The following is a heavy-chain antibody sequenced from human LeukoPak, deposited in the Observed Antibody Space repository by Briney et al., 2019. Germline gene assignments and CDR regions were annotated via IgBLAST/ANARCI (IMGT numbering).Heavy chain of an antibody. CDR3: ARGSLDEGWFDP. J-gene: IGHJ5*02. CDR2: VNHSGST. D-gene: IGHD2-2*01. Sequence: SETLSLTCAVSGGSFSDYSWSWIRQPPGKGLEWIGGVNHSGSTNYNPSLKSRVTVSVDTSKNQFSLKVSSVTAADTAVYYCARGSLDEGWFDPWGQGTLVTVSS. CDR1: GGSFSDYS. V-gene: IGHV4-34*01.